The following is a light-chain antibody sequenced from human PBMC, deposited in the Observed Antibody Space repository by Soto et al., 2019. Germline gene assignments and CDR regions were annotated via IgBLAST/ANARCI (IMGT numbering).Light chain of an antibody. CDR3: QQYGSSPWT. Sequence: EIVLTQSPGTLSLSPGERASLSCRASQSVSSSYLAWYQQKPGRAPRLLIYGASSRATGIPDSFSGSGSGTDFTLTISRLEPEDFAVYYCQQYGSSPWTFGQGTKVDIK. CDR2: GAS. J-gene: IGKJ1*01. V-gene: IGKV3-20*01. CDR1: QSVSSSY.